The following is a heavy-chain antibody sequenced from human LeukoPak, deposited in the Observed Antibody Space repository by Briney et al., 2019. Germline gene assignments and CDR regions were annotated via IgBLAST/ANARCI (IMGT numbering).Heavy chain of an antibody. CDR3: ARDGVDTDSSRPFDY. CDR2: ISAYNGNT. Sequence: GASVKVSCKASGYTFTNYDIHWVRQAPGQGLEWMGWISAYNGNTNYAQKFQGRVTVTADTSTTTAYMELRSLRSGDTTVYYCARDGVDTDSSRPFDYWGQGSLVTVSS. J-gene: IGHJ4*02. V-gene: IGHV1-18*01. CDR1: GYTFTNYD. D-gene: IGHD3-22*01.